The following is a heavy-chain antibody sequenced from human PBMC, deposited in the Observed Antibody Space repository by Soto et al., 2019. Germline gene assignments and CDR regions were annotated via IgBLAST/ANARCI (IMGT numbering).Heavy chain of an antibody. CDR3: ANSPEEPRYFKTYYYCYYRMNV. Sequence: WFRQAPGRGLEGVAVISYDGSTKYYADSVKGRFTISRDNSTNTLYLQMTSLRAEETVVCYCANSPEEPRYFKTYYYCYYRMNVWGQVTTVTLS. V-gene: IGHV3-33*05. D-gene: IGHD3-9*01. CDR2: ISYDGSTK. J-gene: IGHJ6*02.